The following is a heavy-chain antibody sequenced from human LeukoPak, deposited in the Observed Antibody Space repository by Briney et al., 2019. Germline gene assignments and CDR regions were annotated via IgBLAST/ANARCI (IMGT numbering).Heavy chain of an antibody. CDR1: GYSFTSYL. V-gene: IGHV5-10-1*01. Sequence: ESPKIPRNGPGYSFTSYLISRERQIPGKGAEWMGRIDPDDYYTNYSPSFQGHVTISADKSISTAYLQWSSLKASDTAMYYCAIHFGGSYYDDYWGQGTLVTVSS. J-gene: IGHJ4*02. CDR3: AIHFGGSYYDDY. D-gene: IGHD1-26*01. CDR2: IDPDDYYT.